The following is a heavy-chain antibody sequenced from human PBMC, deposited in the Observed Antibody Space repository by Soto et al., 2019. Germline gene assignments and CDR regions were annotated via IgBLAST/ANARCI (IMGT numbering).Heavy chain of an antibody. V-gene: IGHV1-69*12. D-gene: IGHD3-10*01. CDR1: GGGFSSYA. J-gene: IGHJ4*02. CDR2: IVPIFGPA. Sequence: QVQLVQSGAEVKKPGSSVKVSCKASGGGFSSYAFSWVRQAPGQGLEWMGGIVPIFGPAKYAQKFQGSVTITADDTTRTVYMELPSRESEDTAVYYCAREFGAGRRDFDSWGQGTLVSVSS. CDR3: AREFGAGRRDFDS.